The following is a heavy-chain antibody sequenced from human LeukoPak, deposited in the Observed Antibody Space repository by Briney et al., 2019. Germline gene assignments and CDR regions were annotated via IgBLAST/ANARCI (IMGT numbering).Heavy chain of an antibody. D-gene: IGHD3-22*01. CDR3: ARENYYDSSGYYNLVDY. V-gene: IGHV1-2*02. Sequence: ASVKVSCKASGYTFTGYYMHWVRQAPGQGLEWMGWINPNSGGTNYAQKFQGRVTMTRDTSISTAYMELSRLRSDDTAVYYCARENYYDSSGYYNLVDYWGQGTLVTVSS. CDR2: INPNSGGT. J-gene: IGHJ4*02. CDR1: GYTFTGYY.